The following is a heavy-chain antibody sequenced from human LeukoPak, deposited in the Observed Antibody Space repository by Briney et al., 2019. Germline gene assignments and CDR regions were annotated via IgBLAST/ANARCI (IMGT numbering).Heavy chain of an antibody. J-gene: IGHJ4*03. CDR2: INPNSGGT. Sequence: ASVKVSCKASGYTFTGYYMHWVRQAPGQGLEWMGWINPNSGGTNYAQKFQGRVTMTRDTSISTAYMELSRLRSDDTAVYYCARETITIFGVVRSYFDYWGQGTTVTVSS. CDR1: GYTFTGYY. D-gene: IGHD3-3*01. V-gene: IGHV1-2*02. CDR3: ARETITIFGVVRSYFDY.